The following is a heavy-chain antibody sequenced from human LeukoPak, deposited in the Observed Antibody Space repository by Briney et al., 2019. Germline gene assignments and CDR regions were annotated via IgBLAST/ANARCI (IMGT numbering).Heavy chain of an antibody. Sequence: PGGSLRLSCAASGFTFSSYAMSWVRQAPGKGLEWVSAISGSGGSTHYADSVKGRFTISRDNSKNTLYLQMNSLRAEDTAVYYCAKDPPPTYYDFWSGNNWGQGTLVTVSS. J-gene: IGHJ4*02. CDR1: GFTFSSYA. CDR3: AKDPPPTYYDFWSGNN. V-gene: IGHV3-23*01. CDR2: ISGSGGST. D-gene: IGHD3-3*01.